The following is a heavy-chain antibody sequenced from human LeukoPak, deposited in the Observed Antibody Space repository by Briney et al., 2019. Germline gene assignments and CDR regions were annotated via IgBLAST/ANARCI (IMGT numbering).Heavy chain of an antibody. J-gene: IGHJ2*01. CDR1: GYSFTHHG. CDR2: ISGYNGDT. CDR3: ARDPTNTSGRYQYFDL. V-gene: IGHV1-18*01. Sequence: GASVKVSCKASGYSFTHHGISWVRQAPGQGLEWMGWISGYNGDTIYAQHLQGRVTMTKDTSATTAYMELRSLTSDDTAVYYCARDPTNTSGRYQYFDLWGRGTVVSVSS. D-gene: IGHD6-19*01.